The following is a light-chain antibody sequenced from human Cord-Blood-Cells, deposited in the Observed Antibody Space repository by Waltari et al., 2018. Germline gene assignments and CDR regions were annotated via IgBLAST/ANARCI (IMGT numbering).Light chain of an antibody. Sequence: QSALTQPASVSGSPGQSITIPCTGTSSDVGSYNLVSWYQQHPGKAPKPMIYGVSKRPSGVSNRFSGSKSGNTASLTISGLQAEDEADYYCCSYAGSSTWVFGGGTKLTVL. CDR2: GVS. J-gene: IGLJ3*02. V-gene: IGLV2-23*02. CDR1: SSDVGSYNL. CDR3: CSYAGSSTWV.